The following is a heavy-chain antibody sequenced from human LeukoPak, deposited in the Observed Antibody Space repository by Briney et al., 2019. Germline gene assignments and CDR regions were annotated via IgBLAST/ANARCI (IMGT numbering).Heavy chain of an antibody. CDR3: ARSPVVPAAIDWFDP. J-gene: IGHJ5*02. Sequence: SETLSLTCTVSGGSLSSGGYYWGWLPQHPGKGLEGIGYIYYSGSTYYNTSLKSRVTISVDTCKNPFSLKLSSVTAADTAVYYCARSPVVPAAIDWFDPWGQGTLVTVSS. CDR2: IYYSGST. V-gene: IGHV4-31*03. D-gene: IGHD2-2*01. CDR1: GGSLSSGGYY.